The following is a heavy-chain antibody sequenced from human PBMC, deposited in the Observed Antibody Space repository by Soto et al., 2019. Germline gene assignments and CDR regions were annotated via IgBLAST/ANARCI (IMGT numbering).Heavy chain of an antibody. J-gene: IGHJ4*02. V-gene: IGHV3-74*01. Sequence: EVQLVESGGGLVQPGGSVRLSCVASGFTFGSSWMHWVRQAPGKGLVWVSRISRDATTKNYAEYAKGRFTIARDNAENTLDLQVDSLTAEDTAVYYLERGPTGWYGYDYWGQGTLLTVSS. CDR1: GFTFGSSW. D-gene: IGHD6-19*01. CDR2: ISRDATTK. CDR3: ERGPTGWYGYDY.